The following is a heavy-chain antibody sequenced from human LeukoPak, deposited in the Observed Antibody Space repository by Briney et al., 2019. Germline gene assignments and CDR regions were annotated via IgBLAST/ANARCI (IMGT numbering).Heavy chain of an antibody. CDR2: ISGSGGST. CDR1: GFTFNTFN. D-gene: IGHD1-26*01. V-gene: IGHV3-23*01. Sequence: GGSLRLSCAASGFTFNTFNMTWVRQAPGKGLEWVSAISGSGGSTYYADSVKGRFTISRDNSKNTLYLQMNSLRAEDTAVYYCALIVGATLYWGQGTLVTVSS. J-gene: IGHJ4*02. CDR3: ALIVGATLY.